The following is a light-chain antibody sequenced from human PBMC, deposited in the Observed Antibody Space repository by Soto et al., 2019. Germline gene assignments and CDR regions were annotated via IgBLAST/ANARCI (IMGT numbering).Light chain of an antibody. V-gene: IGKV1-12*01. Sequence: EIQFTPSPSVLSASVGNRVTITCLARQGISSYLAWYQQNPGKAPKLLIYAASSLQSGVPSRFSGSGSGTDFTLTISSLQPEDFATYYCQQANSFPFTFGGGTKVDIK. CDR3: QQANSFPFT. CDR2: AAS. CDR1: QGISSY. J-gene: IGKJ4*01.